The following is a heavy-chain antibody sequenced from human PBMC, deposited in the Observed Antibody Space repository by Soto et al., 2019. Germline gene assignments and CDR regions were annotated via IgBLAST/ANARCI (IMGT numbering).Heavy chain of an antibody. V-gene: IGHV3-48*02. J-gene: IGHJ4*02. D-gene: IGHD6-13*01. Sequence: TGGSPRLSCGASGFTFSSYSMSWVRQAPGKGLEWVSYISRDGISKYYANTVKGRFTVSRDNAENSLYLQLSSLRDGDTVIYYCARDGESSSWYDFDYWGQGALVTVSS. CDR2: ISRDGISK. CDR1: GFTFSSYS. CDR3: ARDGESSSWYDFDY.